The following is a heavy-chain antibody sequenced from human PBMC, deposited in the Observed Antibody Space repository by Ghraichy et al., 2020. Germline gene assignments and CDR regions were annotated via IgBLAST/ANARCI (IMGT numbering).Heavy chain of an antibody. CDR3: ASPLERYGDYGVSSGPYYYGMDV. J-gene: IGHJ6*02. CDR2: ISAYNGNT. V-gene: IGHV1-18*04. Sequence: ASVKVSCKASGYTFTSYGISWVRQAPGQGLEWMGWISAYNGNTNYAQKLQGRVTMTTDTSTSTAYMELRSLRSDDTAVYYCASPLERYGDYGVSSGPYYYGMDVWGQGTTVTVSS. D-gene: IGHD4-17*01. CDR1: GYTFTSYG.